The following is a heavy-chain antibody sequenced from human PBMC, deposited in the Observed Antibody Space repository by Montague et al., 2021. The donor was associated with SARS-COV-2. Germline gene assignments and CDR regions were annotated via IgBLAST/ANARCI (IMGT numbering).Heavy chain of an antibody. D-gene: IGHD3-16*01. CDR2: ISWNSGSI. CDR1: GFTFDDYA. CDR3: AKEGMGGGYFDY. Sequence: SLSLSCAASGFTFDDYAMHWVRQAPGKGLEWVSGISWNSGSIGYADSVKGRFTISRDNAKNSLYLQMNSLRAEDTALYYCAKEGMGGGYFDYWGQGTLVTVSS. V-gene: IGHV3-9*01. J-gene: IGHJ4*02.